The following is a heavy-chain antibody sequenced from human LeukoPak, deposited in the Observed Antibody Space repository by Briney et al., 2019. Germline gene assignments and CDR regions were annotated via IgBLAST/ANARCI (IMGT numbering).Heavy chain of an antibody. CDR2: ICTSGNAT. D-gene: IGHD2-8*01. V-gene: IGHV3-11*01. J-gene: IGHJ5*02. Sequence: GGSLRLSCAASGFTFIDYYMSWIPQAPGKGQGWVAYICTSGNATYYAHSVRGRFTISRDNAKSSLYLQLNSLRVEDTAVYYCVRETVLLMVYEAFDPWGQGTLVTVSS. CDR3: VRETVLLMVYEAFDP. CDR1: GFTFIDYY.